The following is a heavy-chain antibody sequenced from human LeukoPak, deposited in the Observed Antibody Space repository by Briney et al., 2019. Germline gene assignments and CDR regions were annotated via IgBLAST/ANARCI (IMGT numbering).Heavy chain of an antibody. D-gene: IGHD1-14*01. CDR2: INPSGGST. J-gene: IGHJ2*01. CDR3: ARDRDNRNWYFDL. V-gene: IGHV1-46*01. CDR1: GYTFTSYY. Sequence: ASVKVSCKASGYTFTSYYMHWVRQAPGQGLEWMGIINPSGGSTSYAQKFQGRVTMTRDMSTSTVYMELSSLRSEDTAVYYCARDRDNRNWYFDLWAVAPWSLSPQ.